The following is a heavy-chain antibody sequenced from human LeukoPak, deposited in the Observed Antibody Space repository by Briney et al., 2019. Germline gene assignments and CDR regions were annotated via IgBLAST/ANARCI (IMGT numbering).Heavy chain of an antibody. D-gene: IGHD4-11*01. CDR2: IYTSGST. Sequence: SQTLSLTCTVSGGSISSGSYYWSWIRQPAGKGLEWIGRIYTSGSTNYNPSLKSRVTISVDTSKNQFSLKLSSVTAADTAVYHCAIQRGATVTQPEPNWFDPWGQGTLVTVSS. CDR1: GGSISSGSYY. CDR3: AIQRGATVTQPEPNWFDP. J-gene: IGHJ5*02. V-gene: IGHV4-61*02.